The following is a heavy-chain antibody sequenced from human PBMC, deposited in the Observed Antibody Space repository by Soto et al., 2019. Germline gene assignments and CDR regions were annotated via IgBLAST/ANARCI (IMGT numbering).Heavy chain of an antibody. D-gene: IGHD2-15*01. V-gene: IGHV1-18*01. J-gene: IGHJ6*02. CDR2: ISAYNGNT. Sequence: QVQLVQSGAEVKKPGASVKVSCKASGYTFTSYGISWVRQAPGQGLEWMGWISAYNGNTNYAQKLQGRVTMTTDTSTSTAYLELRSLRSDYTAVYYCAREGFVRVVVAAPPGFRYGMDFWVQGTTVTVSS. CDR3: AREGFVRVVVAAPPGFRYGMDF. CDR1: GYTFTSYG.